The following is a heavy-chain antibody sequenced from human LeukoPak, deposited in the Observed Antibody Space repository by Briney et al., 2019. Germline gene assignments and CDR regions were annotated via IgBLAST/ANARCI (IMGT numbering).Heavy chain of an antibody. J-gene: IGHJ6*03. CDR3: ARDRGPVVVPAAVYYMDV. CDR2: IYTSGST. CDR1: GDSISSGTYY. Sequence: PSETLSLTCTVSGDSISSGTYYWSWIRQPAGKGLEWIGRIYTSGSTNYNPSLKSRVTISVDTSKNQLSLKLSSVTAADTAVYYCARDRGPVVVPAAVYYMDVWGKGTTVTISS. D-gene: IGHD2-2*01. V-gene: IGHV4-61*02.